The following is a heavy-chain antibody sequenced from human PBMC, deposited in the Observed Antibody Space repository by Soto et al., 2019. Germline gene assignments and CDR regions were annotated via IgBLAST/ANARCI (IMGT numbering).Heavy chain of an antibody. CDR2: ISAYNGNT. D-gene: IGHD3-9*01. CDR3: ARDPGYDILTGYRPLDY. V-gene: IGHV1-18*01. Sequence: QVQLVQSGAEVKKPGASVKVSCKASGYTFTSYGISWVRQAPGHGLEWMGWISAYNGNTNYAQKLQGRVTMTTDTSTSTAYMELRSLRSDDTAVYYCARDPGYDILTGYRPLDYWGQGTLVTVSS. J-gene: IGHJ4*02. CDR1: GYTFTSYG.